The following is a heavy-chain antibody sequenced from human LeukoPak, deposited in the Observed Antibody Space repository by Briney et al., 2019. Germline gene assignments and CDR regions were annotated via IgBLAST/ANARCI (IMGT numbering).Heavy chain of an antibody. CDR1: GYSFTNYW. J-gene: IGHJ6*02. D-gene: IGHD2-15*01. CDR3: ARQTPPDCSGGSCYSDYYYYGMDV. Sequence: GESLKISCKGSGYSFTNYWIGWVRQMPGKGLEWMGIIYPGDSDTRYSPSFQGQVTISVDKSISTAYLQWNSLKASDTAMYYCARQTPPDCSGGSCYSDYYYYGMDVWGQGTTVTVSS. CDR2: IYPGDSDT. V-gene: IGHV5-51*01.